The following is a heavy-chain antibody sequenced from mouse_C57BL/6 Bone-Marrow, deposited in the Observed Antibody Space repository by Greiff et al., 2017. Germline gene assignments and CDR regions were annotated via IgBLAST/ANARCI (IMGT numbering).Heavy chain of an antibody. Sequence: VNLVESGPELVKPGASVKLSCKASGYTFTSYDINWLKQRPGQGLEWIGWIYPRDGSTKYNEKFKGKATLTVDTSSSTAYMELHSLTSEDSAVYFCARRGYYDGYWGQGTTLTVSS. CDR3: ARRGYYDGY. CDR2: IYPRDGST. D-gene: IGHD2-3*01. CDR1: GYTFTSYD. V-gene: IGHV1-85*01. J-gene: IGHJ2*01.